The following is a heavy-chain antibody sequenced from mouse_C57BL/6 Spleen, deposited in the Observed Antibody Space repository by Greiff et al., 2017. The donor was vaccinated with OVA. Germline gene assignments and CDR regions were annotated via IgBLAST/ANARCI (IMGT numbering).Heavy chain of an antibody. CDR1: GFTFSSYG. D-gene: IGHD1-1*01. V-gene: IGHV5-6*01. Sequence: EVMLVESGGDLVKPGGSLKLSCAASGFTFSSYGMSWVRQTPDKRLEWVATISSGGSYTYYPDSVKGRFTISRDNAKNTLYLQMSSLKSEDTAMYYCARHGGTTVVAHWYFDVWGTGTTVTVSS. CDR3: ARHGGTTVVAHWYFDV. CDR2: ISSGGSYT. J-gene: IGHJ1*03.